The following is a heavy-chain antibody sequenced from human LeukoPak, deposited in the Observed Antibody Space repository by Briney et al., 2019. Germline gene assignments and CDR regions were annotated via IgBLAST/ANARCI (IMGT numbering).Heavy chain of an antibody. Sequence: PGGSLRLSCAASGFTVSSNYMSWVRQAPGKGLEWVSVIYSGGSTYYADSVKGRFTISRDNSKNTLYLQMNSLRAEDTAVYYCARDLGDYDILTGYWGQGTLVTVSS. CDR3: ARDLGDYDILTGY. CDR1: GFTVSSNY. J-gene: IGHJ4*02. CDR2: IYSGGST. D-gene: IGHD3-9*01. V-gene: IGHV3-66*02.